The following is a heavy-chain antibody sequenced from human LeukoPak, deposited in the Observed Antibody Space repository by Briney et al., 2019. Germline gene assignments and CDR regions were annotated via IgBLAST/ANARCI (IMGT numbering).Heavy chain of an antibody. J-gene: IGHJ4*02. CDR3: ARDLDYGGYSNFEY. Sequence: GGSLRPPCAASGFTFSSFWMHWVRQAPGKGLVWVSRIKSDGSSTSYADSVKGRFTISRDNAKNTLYLQMNSLRAEDTAVYYCARDLDYGGYSNFEYWGQGTLVTVSS. V-gene: IGHV3-74*01. D-gene: IGHD4-23*01. CDR1: GFTFSSFW. CDR2: IKSDGSST.